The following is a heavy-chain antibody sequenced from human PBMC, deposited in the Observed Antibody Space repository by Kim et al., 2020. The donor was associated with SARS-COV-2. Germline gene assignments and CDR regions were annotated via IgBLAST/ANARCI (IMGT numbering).Heavy chain of an antibody. CDR1: GYTFTSYY. CDR3: AGPVGRQLVAYYYYGMDV. J-gene: IGHJ6*02. D-gene: IGHD6-13*01. V-gene: IGHV1-46*01. CDR2: INPSGGST. Sequence: ASVKVSCKASGYTFTSYYMHWVRQAPGQGLEWMGIINPSGGSTSYAQKFQGRVTMTRDTSTSTVYMELSSLRSEDTAVYYCAGPVGRQLVAYYYYGMDVWGQGTTVTVSS.